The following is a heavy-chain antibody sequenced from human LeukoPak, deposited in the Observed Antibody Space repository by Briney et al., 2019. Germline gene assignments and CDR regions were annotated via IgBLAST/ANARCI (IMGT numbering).Heavy chain of an antibody. Sequence: GGSLRLSCAASGFTFSSYEMNWVRQAPGRGLEWVSYISSSGSTIYYADSVKGRFTISRDNAKNSLYLQMNSLRAEDTAVYYCAREIAGGSYDDYYYYMDVWGKGTTVTISS. J-gene: IGHJ6*03. V-gene: IGHV3-48*03. CDR2: ISSSGSTI. CDR1: GFTFSSYE. CDR3: AREIAGGSYDDYYYYMDV. D-gene: IGHD1-26*01.